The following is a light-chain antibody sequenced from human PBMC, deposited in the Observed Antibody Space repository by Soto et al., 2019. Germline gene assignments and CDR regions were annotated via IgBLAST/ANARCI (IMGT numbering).Light chain of an antibody. Sequence: EIVMTQSPATLSVSPGERATLSCRASQSVSGNLAWYQQKPGQAPRLIIYGASTRATGIPARFRGSESGTEFTLTISSLQSEDVAVYYCQQYNNWPPITFGQGTRLEIK. CDR1: QSVSGN. CDR2: GAS. V-gene: IGKV3D-15*01. J-gene: IGKJ5*01. CDR3: QQYNNWPPIT.